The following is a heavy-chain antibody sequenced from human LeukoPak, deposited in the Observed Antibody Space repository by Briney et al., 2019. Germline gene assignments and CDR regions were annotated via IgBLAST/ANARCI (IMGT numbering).Heavy chain of an antibody. CDR1: GGSISSYY. CDR3: ARVGSYYGSGRAQKRYYYYGMDV. J-gene: IGHJ6*02. Sequence: SETLSLTCTVSGGSISSYYWSWIRQPPGKGLEWIGYIYYSGSTNYNPSLKSRVTISVDTSKNQFSLKLSSVTAADTAVYYCARVGSYYGSGRAQKRYYYYGMDVWGQGTTVTVSS. D-gene: IGHD3-10*01. V-gene: IGHV4-59*08. CDR2: IYYSGST.